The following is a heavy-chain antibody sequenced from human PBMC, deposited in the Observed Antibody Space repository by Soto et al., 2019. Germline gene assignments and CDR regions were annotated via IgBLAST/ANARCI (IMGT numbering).Heavy chain of an antibody. CDR2: ISSSSSYI. Sequence: GGSLRLSCAASGFTFSSYSMNWVRQAPGKGLEWVSSISSSSSYIYYADSVKGRFTISRDNAKNSLYLQMNSLRAEDTAVYYCARDSYCSGGSCDFDSWGQGTLVTVSS. J-gene: IGHJ4*02. V-gene: IGHV3-21*01. CDR3: ARDSYCSGGSCDFDS. CDR1: GFTFSSYS. D-gene: IGHD2-15*01.